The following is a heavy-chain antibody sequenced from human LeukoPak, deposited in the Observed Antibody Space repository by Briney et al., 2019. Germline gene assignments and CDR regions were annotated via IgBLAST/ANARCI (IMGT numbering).Heavy chain of an antibody. V-gene: IGHV4-39*07. D-gene: IGHD4/OR15-4a*01. CDR2: IYYSGST. Sequence: SETLSLTCTVSGGSISSSSYYWGWIRQPPGKGLEWIGSIYYSGSTYYNPSLKSRVTISVDTSKNQFSLKLSSVTAADTAVYYCASVPMVATGYYYMDVWGKGTTVTISS. J-gene: IGHJ6*03. CDR1: GGSISSSSYY. CDR3: ASVPMVATGYYYMDV.